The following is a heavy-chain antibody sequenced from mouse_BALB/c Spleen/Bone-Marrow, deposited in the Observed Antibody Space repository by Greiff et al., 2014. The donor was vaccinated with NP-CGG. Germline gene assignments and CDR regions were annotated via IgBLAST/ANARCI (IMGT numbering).Heavy chain of an antibody. D-gene: IGHD1-1*01. Sequence: QVQLQQSGAELAKPGASVKMSCKASGYTFTSYWMHWVKQRPGQGLEWIGYINPSSGYNEYNQKFKDKATLTADKSSSTAYMQLSSLTSEDSAVYYCADYYYGEGFAYWGQGTLVTVSA. CDR3: ADYYYGEGFAY. CDR1: GYTFTSYW. CDR2: INPSSGYN. V-gene: IGHV1-7*01. J-gene: IGHJ3*01.